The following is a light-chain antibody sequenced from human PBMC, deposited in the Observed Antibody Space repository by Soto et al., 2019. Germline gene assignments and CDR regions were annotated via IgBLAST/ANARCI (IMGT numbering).Light chain of an antibody. V-gene: IGKV1-13*02. CDR2: DAS. CDR1: QGISRA. J-gene: IGKJ1*01. CDR3: QHFNSYLRT. Sequence: AIQLTQSPSSLSASVGDRVNITCRASQGISRALAWYQGKPGKPPKLLIYDASTLESGVPSRFRGRGSGTDFTLTISSLQPEDFATYYCQHFNSYLRTFGQGTKVEIK.